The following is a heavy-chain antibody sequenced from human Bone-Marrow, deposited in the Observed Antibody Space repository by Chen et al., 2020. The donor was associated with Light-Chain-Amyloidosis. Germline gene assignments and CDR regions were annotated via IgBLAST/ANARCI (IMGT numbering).Heavy chain of an antibody. V-gene: IGHV3-53*01. CDR1: GFTVSSNY. CDR3: ARPVTAMVTGYYYYGMDV. CDR2: IYSGGST. J-gene: IGHJ6*02. Sequence: EVQLVESGGGLIQPGGSLRLSCAASGFTVSSNYMSWVRQAPGKGLEWVSVIYSGGSTYYADSVKGRFTISRDNSKNTLYLQMNSLRAEDTAVYYCARPVTAMVTGYYYYGMDVWGQGTTVTVSS. D-gene: IGHD5-18*01.